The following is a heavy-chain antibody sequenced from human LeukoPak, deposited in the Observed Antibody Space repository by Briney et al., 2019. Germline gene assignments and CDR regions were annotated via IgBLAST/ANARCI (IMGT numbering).Heavy chain of an antibody. CDR1: GYTFTDYY. Sequence: ASVKVSFKTSGYTFTDYYLHWVRQAPGQGLEWMGWINPNSGGTSSAQKFQGRVTMTRDTSITTVYMEVSWLTSDDTAIYYCARADRLHGGPYLIGPWGQGTLVTVSS. J-gene: IGHJ5*02. CDR2: INPNSGGT. CDR3: ARADRLHGGPYLIGP. V-gene: IGHV1-2*02. D-gene: IGHD2-21*01.